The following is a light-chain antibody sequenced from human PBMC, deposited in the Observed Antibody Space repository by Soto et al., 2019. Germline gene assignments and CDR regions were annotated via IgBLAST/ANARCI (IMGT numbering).Light chain of an antibody. V-gene: IGKV1-6*01. CDR3: LQDYSYPRT. J-gene: IGKJ1*01. CDR2: GTS. CDR1: QAIRTE. Sequence: AIQMTQSPSSLSASVGDRVVITCRASQAIRTELGWYQQRPGKAPKLLIYGTSNLQSGVPSRFSGRGSGTDLPLTTYVLQPEDCATYYCLQDYSYPRTFGQGTKVDIK.